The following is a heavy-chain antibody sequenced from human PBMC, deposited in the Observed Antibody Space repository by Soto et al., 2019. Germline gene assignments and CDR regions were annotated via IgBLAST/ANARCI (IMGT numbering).Heavy chain of an antibody. CDR3: AKDGATVVSSYWYFDL. Sequence: GGSLRLSCAASGFTFSSYARSWVRQAPGKGLEWVSAISGSGGSTYYADSVKGRFTISRDNSKNTLYLQMNSLRAEDTAVYYCAKDGATVVSSYWYFDLWGRGTLVTVSS. V-gene: IGHV3-23*01. D-gene: IGHD4-17*01. CDR2: ISGSGGST. J-gene: IGHJ2*01. CDR1: GFTFSSYA.